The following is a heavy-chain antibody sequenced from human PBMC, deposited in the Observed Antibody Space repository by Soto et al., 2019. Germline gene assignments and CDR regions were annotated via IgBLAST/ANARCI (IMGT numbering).Heavy chain of an antibody. Sequence: QVQLQESGPGLVKPSETLSLTCTVSGGSISSYYWSWIRQPPGKGLEWIGYIYYSGSTNYNPSLKSRLTISVHSAKNQFSLKLSSVTAADTAVYYCSRSAPIVVAAHYYYYNMDVWGKGTTVTVFS. D-gene: IGHD2-15*01. V-gene: IGHV4-59*08. CDR3: SRSAPIVVAAHYYYYNMDV. CDR1: GGSISSYY. CDR2: IYYSGST. J-gene: IGHJ6*03.